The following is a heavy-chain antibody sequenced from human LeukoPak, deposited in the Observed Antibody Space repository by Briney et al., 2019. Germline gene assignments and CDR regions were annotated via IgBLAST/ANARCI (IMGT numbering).Heavy chain of an antibody. CDR3: ARGSLGYYYDSSGYGPYAFDI. V-gene: IGHV4-59*01. J-gene: IGHJ3*02. D-gene: IGHD3-22*01. Sequence: SETLSLTCTVSGGSISSYYWSWNRQPPGKGLEWIGYIYYSGSTNYNPSLKSRVTISVDTSKNQFSLKLSSVTAADTAVYYCARGSLGYYYDSSGYGPYAFDIWGQGTMVTVSS. CDR1: GGSISSYY. CDR2: IYYSGST.